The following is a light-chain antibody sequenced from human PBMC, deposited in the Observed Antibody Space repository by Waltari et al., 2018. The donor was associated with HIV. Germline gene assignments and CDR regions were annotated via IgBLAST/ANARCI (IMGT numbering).Light chain of an antibody. CDR2: DAS. V-gene: IGKV3D-20*01. CDR1: QTINSNF. J-gene: IGKJ1*01. CDR3: QQYSSSPWT. Sequence: VLTQSPVSLCLSPGERATLSCGASQTINSNFLAWYQQRLGLPPSLLIYDASKRARGVPDRFSVAGSGTDFTLTINRLDPEDSAVYFCQQYSSSPWTFGQGTKV.